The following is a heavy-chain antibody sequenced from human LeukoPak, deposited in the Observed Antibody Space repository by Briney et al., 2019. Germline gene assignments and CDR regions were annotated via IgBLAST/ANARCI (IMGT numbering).Heavy chain of an antibody. V-gene: IGHV3-53*01. J-gene: IGHJ4*02. D-gene: IGHD6-19*01. CDR2: IYTIGTT. CDR1: GFTVSNTF. CDR3: ARGSGWLDY. Sequence: GGSLRLSCAASGFTVSNTFMSWVRQAQGKGLEWVSVIYTIGTTYYADSVKGRFTISRDNSKNTLYLQMNSLRAEDTAVYYCARGSGWLDYWGQGTLVTVSS.